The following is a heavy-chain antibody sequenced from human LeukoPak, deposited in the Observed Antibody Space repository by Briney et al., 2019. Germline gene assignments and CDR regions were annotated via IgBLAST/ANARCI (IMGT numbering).Heavy chain of an antibody. CDR3: ARSPRMKNYYDSSGYYSFDY. CDR1: GYTFTGYY. V-gene: IGHV1-2*02. J-gene: IGHJ4*02. Sequence: ASVKVSCKASGYTFTGYYMHWVRQAPGQGLEWMGWISPNSGGTNYAQKFQGRVTMTRDTSISTAYMELSRLRSDDTAVYYCARSPRMKNYYDSSGYYSFDYWGQGTLVTVSS. D-gene: IGHD3-22*01. CDR2: ISPNSGGT.